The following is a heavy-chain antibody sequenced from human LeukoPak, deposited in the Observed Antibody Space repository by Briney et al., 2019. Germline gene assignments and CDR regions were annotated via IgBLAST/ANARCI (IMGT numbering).Heavy chain of an antibody. Sequence: SQTLSLTCTVSGGSISSGGYYWSWIRQHPGKGLEWIGYIYYSGSTYYNPSLKSRVTISVDTSKNQFSLKLSSVTAADTAVYYCAISSGYKLYYYYGMDVWGQGTTVTVSS. CDR3: AISSGYKLYYYYGMDV. D-gene: IGHD3-22*01. CDR2: IYYSGST. CDR1: GGSISSGGYY. J-gene: IGHJ6*02. V-gene: IGHV4-31*03.